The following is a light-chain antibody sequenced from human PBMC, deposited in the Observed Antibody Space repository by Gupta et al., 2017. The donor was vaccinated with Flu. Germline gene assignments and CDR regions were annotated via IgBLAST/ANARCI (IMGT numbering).Light chain of an antibody. Sequence: SITISCTGTNSDVGKYNLVSWYQQQAGKAPKLIVYEVSKWPSNIPSRFSGSKSGGTASLTISGRQAEDEADYYCCSYADDNIVVFGGGTRLTVL. V-gene: IGLV2-23*02. CDR3: CSYADDNIVV. J-gene: IGLJ3*02. CDR2: EVS. CDR1: NSDVGKYNL.